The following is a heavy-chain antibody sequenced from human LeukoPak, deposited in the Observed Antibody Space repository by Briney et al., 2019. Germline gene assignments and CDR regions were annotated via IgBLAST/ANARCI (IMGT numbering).Heavy chain of an antibody. V-gene: IGHV4-39*07. D-gene: IGHD7-27*01. CDR3: AREGASWGSIDY. CDR2: IYYSGST. CDR1: GGSISSSSYY. J-gene: IGHJ4*02. Sequence: SETLSLTCTVSGGSISSSSYYWGWIRQPPGKGLEWIGSIYYSGSTYYNPSLKSRVTISVDTSKNQFSLKLSSVTAADTAVYYCAREGASWGSIDYWGQGTLVTVSS.